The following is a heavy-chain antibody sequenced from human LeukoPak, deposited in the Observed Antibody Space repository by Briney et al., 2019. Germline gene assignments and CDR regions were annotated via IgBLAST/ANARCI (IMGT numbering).Heavy chain of an antibody. CDR3: ARDYYDSSGFGAFDI. Sequence: ASVKVSCEASGYTFTAYYMHWVWQAPGQGLEWMGWINPNSGGTNYAQKFQGRVTMTRDTSISTAYMELSRLRSDDTAVYYCARDYYDSSGFGAFDIWGQGTMVTVSS. J-gene: IGHJ3*02. V-gene: IGHV1-2*02. D-gene: IGHD3-22*01. CDR2: INPNSGGT. CDR1: GYTFTAYY.